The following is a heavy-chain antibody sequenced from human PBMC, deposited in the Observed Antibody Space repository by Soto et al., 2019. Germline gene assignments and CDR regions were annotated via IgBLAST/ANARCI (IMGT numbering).Heavy chain of an antibody. D-gene: IGHD3-22*01. CDR2: ISYDGSNK. J-gene: IGHJ4*02. Sequence: HPGGSLRLSSAASGFTFNSYGMHWVHQAPGKGLEWVAVISYDGSNKYYADSVKGRFTISRDNSKNTLYLQMNSLRAEDTAVYYCAKDGDVYYESSGPDYWGQGTLVTVSS. CDR1: GFTFNSYG. V-gene: IGHV3-30*18. CDR3: AKDGDVYYESSGPDY.